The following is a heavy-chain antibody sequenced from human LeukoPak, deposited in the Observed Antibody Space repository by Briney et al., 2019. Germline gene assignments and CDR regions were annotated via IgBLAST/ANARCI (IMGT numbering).Heavy chain of an antibody. CDR2: IYTRGST. CDR1: GGSINNYY. J-gene: IGHJ3*02. Sequence: SETLSLTCTVSGGSINNYYWSWIRQPAGKGLEWIGRIYTRGSTNYNPSLKSRVTMSVDTSKNQFSLKLSSVTAADTAVYYCARGRYCSADICSGGDAFDIWGQGTMVSVST. D-gene: IGHD2-15*01. CDR3: ARGRYCSADICSGGDAFDI. V-gene: IGHV4-4*07.